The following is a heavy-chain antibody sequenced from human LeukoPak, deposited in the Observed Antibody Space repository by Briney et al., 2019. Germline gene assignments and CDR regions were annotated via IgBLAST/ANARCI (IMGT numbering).Heavy chain of an antibody. CDR2: IRAYNGNT. CDR1: GYTFTSYG. Sequence: ASVKVSCKASGYTFTSYGINWVRQAPGQGLEWMGWIRAYNGNTKYAQKLQGRVTTTTDTSTSTAYMELRSLRSDDTAVYYCARGPGGRSGYHPLEDNYYYYYMDVWGKGTTVTVSS. D-gene: IGHD3-22*01. CDR3: ARGPGGRSGYHPLEDNYYYYYMDV. J-gene: IGHJ6*03. V-gene: IGHV1-18*01.